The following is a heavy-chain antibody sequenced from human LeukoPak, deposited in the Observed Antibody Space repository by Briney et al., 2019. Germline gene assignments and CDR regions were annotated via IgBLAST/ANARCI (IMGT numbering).Heavy chain of an antibody. CDR1: GGSISGSGYY. CDR3: ARLGLDSSSGWFDP. CDR2: IYYSGST. V-gene: IGHV4-39*01. Sequence: SETLSLTCTVSGGSISGSGYYWGWIRQPPGKGLEWIGYIYYSGSTYYNPSLKSRVTISVDTSKNQFSLKLSSVTAADTAVYYCARLGLDSSSGWFDPWGQGTLVTVSS. D-gene: IGHD6-6*01. J-gene: IGHJ5*02.